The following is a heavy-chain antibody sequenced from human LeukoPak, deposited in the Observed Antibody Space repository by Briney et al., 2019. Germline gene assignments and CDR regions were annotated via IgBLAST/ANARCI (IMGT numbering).Heavy chain of an antibody. CDR1: GGSISSYY. J-gene: IGHJ6*03. CDR2: IYTSGST. V-gene: IGHV4-4*07. CDR3: ARAGYNWNDGYYYYYMDV. D-gene: IGHD1-20*01. Sequence: KPSETLSLTCTVPGGSISSYYWSWIRQPAGKGLEWIGRIYTSGSTNYNPSLKSRVTMSVDTSKNQFSLKLSSVTAADTAVYYCARAGYNWNDGYYYYYMDVWGKGTTVTVSS.